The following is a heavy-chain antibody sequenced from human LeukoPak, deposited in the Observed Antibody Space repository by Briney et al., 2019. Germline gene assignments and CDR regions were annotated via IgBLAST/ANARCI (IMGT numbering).Heavy chain of an antibody. CDR1: GFTFSSYA. CDR2: IRYDGSNK. V-gene: IGHV3-30*02. CDR3: AKGGGYEAQYYYYYLDV. Sequence: PGGSLRLSCAASGFTFSSYAMYWVRQAPGKGLESVAFIRYDGSNKYYADSVKGRFTVSRDNSKNTLYLQMKSLRAEDTAVYYCAKGGGYEAQYYYYYLDVWGKGTTVTISS. D-gene: IGHD5-12*01. J-gene: IGHJ6*03.